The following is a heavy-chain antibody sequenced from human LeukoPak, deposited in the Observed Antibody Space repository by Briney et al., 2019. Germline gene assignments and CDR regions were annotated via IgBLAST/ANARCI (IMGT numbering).Heavy chain of an antibody. D-gene: IGHD3-22*01. V-gene: IGHV4-30-4*01. CDR1: GGSISDGDHY. CDR2: IYYLGST. J-gene: IGHJ4*02. CDR3: ARQNGGYLGYFDY. Sequence: SETLSLTCNVSGGSISDGDHYWNWIRQPPGKGLEWIGYIYYLGSTYYNPSLKSRVIISVATSKNQFSLKLNSVAAADTAVYYCARQNGGYLGYFDYWGQGTLVTVSS.